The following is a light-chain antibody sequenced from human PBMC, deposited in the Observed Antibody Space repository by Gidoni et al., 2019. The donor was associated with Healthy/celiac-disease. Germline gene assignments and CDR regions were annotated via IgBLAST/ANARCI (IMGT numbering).Light chain of an antibody. V-gene: IGKV1-9*01. CDR3: QQRSSSPLT. Sequence: DIQLTQSPSFLSASVGDRVTITCRASQGISSYLAWYQQKPGKAPKLLIYAASTLQGGVPSRFSGSGSGTEFTLTISSLQPEDFATYSCQQRSSSPLTFXPXTKVXIK. J-gene: IGKJ3*01. CDR2: AAS. CDR1: QGISSY.